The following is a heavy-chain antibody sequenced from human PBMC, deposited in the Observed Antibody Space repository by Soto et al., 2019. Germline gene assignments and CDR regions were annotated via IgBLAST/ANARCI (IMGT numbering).Heavy chain of an antibody. V-gene: IGHV4-59*01. CDR1: GGSISSYY. CDR2: IYYSGST. J-gene: IGHJ4*02. CDR3: ARYEVATHFDY. Sequence: QVQLQESGPGLVKPSETLSLTCTASGGSISSYYWSWIRQPPGKGLEWIGYIYYSGSTNYNPSFKSGVTISVDTAKNQFTMKLSSVTAGDVAVYYCARYEVATHFDYLVQGTLVTVSS. D-gene: IGHD5-12*01.